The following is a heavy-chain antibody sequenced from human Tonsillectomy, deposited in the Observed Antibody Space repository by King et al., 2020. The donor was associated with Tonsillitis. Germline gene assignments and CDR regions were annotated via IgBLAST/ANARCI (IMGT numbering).Heavy chain of an antibody. CDR2: IYHSGST. Sequence: QLQESGSGLVKPSQTLSLTCAVSGGSISSGGYSWSWIRQPPGKGLEWIGYIYHSGSTYYNPSLKSLVTISVNSSKNQFSLKLSSVTAADTAVYSCAIWSSSSCYWFDPWGQGTLVTVSS. V-gene: IGHV4-30-2*01. D-gene: IGHD6-13*01. CDR1: GGSISSGGYS. J-gene: IGHJ5*02. CDR3: AIWSSSSCYWFDP.